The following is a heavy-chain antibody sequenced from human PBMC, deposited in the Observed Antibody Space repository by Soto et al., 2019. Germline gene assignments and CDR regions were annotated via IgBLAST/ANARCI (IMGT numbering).Heavy chain of an antibody. J-gene: IGHJ5*02. D-gene: IGHD6-19*01. CDR1: GGTFRTYT. CDR2: IIPILDVA. V-gene: IGHV1-69*02. Sequence: QVQLVQSGAEVKRPGSSVKVSCQTSGGTFRTYTINWGRQAPGQGLEWMGRIIPILDVANYAQKVQGRVTITADKYTSTAHMELRSLRSEDTAVYYCARSIQEDIAVAGPKDIWFDPWGQGTLVTVSS. CDR3: ARSIQEDIAVAGPKDIWFDP.